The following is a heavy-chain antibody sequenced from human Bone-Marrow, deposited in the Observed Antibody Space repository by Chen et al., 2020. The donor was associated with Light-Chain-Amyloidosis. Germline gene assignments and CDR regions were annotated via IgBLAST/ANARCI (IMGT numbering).Heavy chain of an antibody. D-gene: IGHD5-12*01. CDR3: ARRRDGYNFDY. Sequence: EVQLEQSGPEVKKPGESLKISCKGSGYTFPNYWIGWVRQMPGKGLGWMGVIYPDVSDARYSPSFEGQVTISDDKSITTAYLQWRSLKASDTAMYYCARRRDGYNFDYWGQGTLVTVSS. V-gene: IGHV5-51*01. J-gene: IGHJ4*02. CDR2: IYPDVSDA. CDR1: GYTFPNYW.